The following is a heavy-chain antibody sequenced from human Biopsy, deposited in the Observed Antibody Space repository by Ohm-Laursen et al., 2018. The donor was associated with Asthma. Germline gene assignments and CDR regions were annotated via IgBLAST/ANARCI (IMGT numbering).Heavy chain of an antibody. CDR1: GFTFSDYY. Sequence: SLRLSCAASGFTFSDYYMSWIRQAPGKGLEWVSYISTGGTTINYADSVKGRFTISRDNAKNSLYLQLNSLRAGDTAVYYCARARSGFYFDFWCLGTLVTVSS. D-gene: IGHD5-12*01. J-gene: IGHJ4*02. CDR3: ARARSGFYFDF. V-gene: IGHV3-11*01. CDR2: ISTGGTTI.